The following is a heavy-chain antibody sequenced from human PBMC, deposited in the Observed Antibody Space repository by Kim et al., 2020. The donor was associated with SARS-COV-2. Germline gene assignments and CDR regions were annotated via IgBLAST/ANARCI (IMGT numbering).Heavy chain of an antibody. J-gene: IGHJ6*02. V-gene: IGHV3-30*04. CDR3: ARDPKYYDFWSGYLSSHNYYYYYGMDV. CDR2: ISYDGSNK. CDR1: GFTFSSYA. Sequence: GGSLRLSCAASGFTFSSYAMHWVRQAPGKGLEWVAVISYDGSNKYYVDSVKGRFTISRDNSKNTLYLQMNSLRAEDMAVYYCARDPKYYDFWSGYLSSHNYYYYYGMDVWGQGTTVTVSS. D-gene: IGHD3-3*01.